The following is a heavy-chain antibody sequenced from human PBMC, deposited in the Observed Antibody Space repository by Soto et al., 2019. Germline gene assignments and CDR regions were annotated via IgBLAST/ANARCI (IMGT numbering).Heavy chain of an antibody. CDR3: ARAKSSSWYRYYYGMDV. CDR1: GGTFSSYA. V-gene: IGHV1-69*13. Sequence: SVKVSCKASGGTFSSYAISWVRQAPGQGLEWMGGITPIFGTANYAQKFQGRVTITADESTSTAYMELSSLRSEDTAVYYCARAKSSSWYRYYYGMDVWGQGTTVTVSS. CDR2: ITPIFGTA. J-gene: IGHJ6*02. D-gene: IGHD6-13*01.